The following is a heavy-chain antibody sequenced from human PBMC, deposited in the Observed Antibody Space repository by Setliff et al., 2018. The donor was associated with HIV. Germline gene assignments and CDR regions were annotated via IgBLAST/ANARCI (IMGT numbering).Heavy chain of an antibody. CDR1: GGSFSGSY. Sequence: PSETLSLTCAVYGGSFSGSYWSWIRQPPGKGLEWIGEINQSGSTNYNPPLKSRVTMSVDTSKNQFSLKLNSVTAADTAVYHCARSSLYCSGGSCHLTWFDPWGQGVKVTVSS. D-gene: IGHD2-15*01. CDR2: INQSGST. V-gene: IGHV4-34*01. J-gene: IGHJ5*02. CDR3: ARSSLYCSGGSCHLTWFDP.